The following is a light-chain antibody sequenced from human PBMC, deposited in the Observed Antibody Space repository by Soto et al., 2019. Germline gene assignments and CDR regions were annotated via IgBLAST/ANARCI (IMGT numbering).Light chain of an antibody. CDR3: SSYTSSSPQA. Sequence: QSALTQPASVYGSPGQSITISCTDVGGNNYVSWYQHHPGKAPKLMIYDVSDRPSGVSNRFTGSKSGNTASLTISGLQAEDEADHYCSSYTSSSPQAFGGGTKLNVL. CDR2: DVS. CDR1: VGGNNY. V-gene: IGLV2-14*03. J-gene: IGLJ2*01.